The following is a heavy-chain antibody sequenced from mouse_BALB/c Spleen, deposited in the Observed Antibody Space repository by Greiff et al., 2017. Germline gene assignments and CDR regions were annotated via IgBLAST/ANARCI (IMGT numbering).Heavy chain of an antibody. Sequence: QVQLQQSGPELVRPGVSVKISCKGSGYTFTDYAMHWVKQSHAKSLEWIGVISTYYGNTNYNQKFKGKATMTVDKSSSTAYMELARLTSEDSAIYYCARSGYDYDGAWFAYWGQGTLVTVSA. V-gene: IGHV1-67*01. CDR3: ARSGYDYDGAWFAY. D-gene: IGHD2-4*01. CDR2: ISTYYGNT. CDR1: GYTFTDYA. J-gene: IGHJ3*01.